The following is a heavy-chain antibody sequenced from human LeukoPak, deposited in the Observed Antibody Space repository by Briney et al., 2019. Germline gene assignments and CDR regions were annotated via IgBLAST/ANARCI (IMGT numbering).Heavy chain of an antibody. J-gene: IGHJ1*01. V-gene: IGHV3-23*01. CDR1: GFTFSSYA. Sequence: GGSLRLSCAASGFTFSSYAMSWVRQAPGKGLEWVSAISGSGGSTYYADSVKGRFTISRDNSKNTLYLQMNSLRAEDTAVYYCAKASRIAEAVNGYFQHWGQGTLVTVSS. CDR2: ISGSGGST. CDR3: AKASRIAEAVNGYFQH. D-gene: IGHD6-19*01.